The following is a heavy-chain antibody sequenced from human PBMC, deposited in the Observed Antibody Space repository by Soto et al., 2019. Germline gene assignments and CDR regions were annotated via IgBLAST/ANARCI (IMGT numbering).Heavy chain of an antibody. J-gene: IGHJ4*02. CDR2: VDPRSGAT. V-gene: IGHV1-2*02. D-gene: IGHD4-17*01. CDR1: GYTFTAYY. Sequence: GASVKVSCKPFGYTFTAYYIHWVRQAPGHGLECLGWVDPRSGATNYAQRFQGRVIMTRDTSVNTVSMELSRLTSDDTDVYYCATDDYGDYAYWGQGTLVTVSS. CDR3: ATDDYGDYAY.